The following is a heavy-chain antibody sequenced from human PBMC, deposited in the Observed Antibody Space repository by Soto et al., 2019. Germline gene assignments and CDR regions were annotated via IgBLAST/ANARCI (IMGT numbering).Heavy chain of an antibody. Sequence: QVQLVQSGAEVKKPGASVKVSCKASGYSFTSYYMHWVRQAPGQGPEWMGIINPSGGSTGYAQKFQDRVTMTRDTSTSTVYMELSSLRSDDTAVYYCARVRGNDDAFDIWGQGTMVTVSS. CDR1: GYSFTSYY. J-gene: IGHJ3*02. CDR2: INPSGGST. V-gene: IGHV1-46*03. CDR3: ARVRGNDDAFDI.